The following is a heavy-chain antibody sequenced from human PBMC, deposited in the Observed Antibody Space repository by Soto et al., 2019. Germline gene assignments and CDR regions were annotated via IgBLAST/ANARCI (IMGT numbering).Heavy chain of an antibody. J-gene: IGHJ1*01. CDR3: AAPPRY. Sequence: QVQLQELGSGLVKPSETLSLTCTVSGASISSYYWNWIRQPPGKGLEWIGYMHESGSTSYNPSLKSRVTISVDTSRNQLSLKLISVTAADTAVYYCAAPPRYWGQGILVTVSS. CDR2: MHESGST. V-gene: IGHV4-59*01. D-gene: IGHD6-6*01. CDR1: GASISSYY.